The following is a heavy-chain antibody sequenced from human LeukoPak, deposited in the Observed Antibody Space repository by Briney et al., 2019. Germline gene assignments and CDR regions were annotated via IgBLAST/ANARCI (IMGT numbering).Heavy chain of an antibody. CDR1: GFTFSSYA. CDR2: ISGTGGST. Sequence: QTGGSLRHSCAASGFTFSSYAMSWVRQAPGKGLEWVSAISGTGGSTYYADSVKGRFTISRDNSKNTLYLQMNSPRAEDTAVYNCAKKAGNYYYYYMDVWGKGTTVTVSS. V-gene: IGHV3-23*01. CDR3: AKKAGNYYYYYMDV. D-gene: IGHD1-1*01. J-gene: IGHJ6*03.